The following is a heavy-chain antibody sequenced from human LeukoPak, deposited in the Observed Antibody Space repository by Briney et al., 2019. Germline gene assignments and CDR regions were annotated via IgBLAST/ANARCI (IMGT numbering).Heavy chain of an antibody. CDR3: ARQRSLATIYWYFDL. D-gene: IGHD5-24*01. CDR2: INHSGST. J-gene: IGHJ2*01. Sequence: KPSETLSLTCAVYGGSFSGYYWSWIRQPPGKGLEWIGEINHSGSTNYNPSLKSRVTISVDTSKNQFSLKLSSVTAADTAVYYCARQRSLATIYWYFDLWGRGNLVTVSS. CDR1: GGSFSGYY. V-gene: IGHV4-34*01.